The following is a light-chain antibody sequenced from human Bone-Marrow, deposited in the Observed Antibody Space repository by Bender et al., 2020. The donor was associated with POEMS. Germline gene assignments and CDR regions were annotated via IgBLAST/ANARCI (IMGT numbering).Light chain of an antibody. CDR2: EDN. CDR3: CSYAGSSTYV. CDR1: NSDVGTYDL. Sequence: QSALTQPPSVSGSPGQSITISCTGTNSDVGTYDLVSWYQHHPGKAPKLMIYEDNKRPSGVSNRFSGSKSGNTASLTISGLQAEDEADYYCCSYAGSSTYVFGSGTKVTVL. J-gene: IGLJ1*01. V-gene: IGLV2-23*01.